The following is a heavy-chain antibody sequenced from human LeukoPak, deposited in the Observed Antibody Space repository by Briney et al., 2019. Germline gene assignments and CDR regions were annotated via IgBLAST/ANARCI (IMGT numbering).Heavy chain of an antibody. CDR1: GFTFSSYA. D-gene: IGHD2-2*01. CDR2: ISGSGGST. J-gene: IGHJ6*03. V-gene: IGHV3-23*01. CDR3: AKGCSSTSCYPYYYYYYYMDV. Sequence: GGSLRLSCAASGFTFSSYAMSWVRQAPGKGLEWVSAISGSGGSTYYADSVKGRFTISRDNSKNTLYLQMNSLRAEDTAVYYCAKGCSSTSCYPYYYYYYYMDVWGKGTTVTVSS.